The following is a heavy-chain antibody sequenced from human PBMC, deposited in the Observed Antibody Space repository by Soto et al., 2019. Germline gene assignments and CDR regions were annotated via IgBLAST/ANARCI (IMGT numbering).Heavy chain of an antibody. D-gene: IGHD1-26*01. CDR3: ARQIASYWDSFDY. V-gene: IGHV4-39*01. Sequence: SETLSLTCTVSGDSISSSSHYWGWIRQPPGKGLEWIGSIYYSGTTHYNPSLKSRVIITGDSPKNQFSLKVNSVTAADTAVYYCARQIASYWDSFDYWGQGALVTVSS. J-gene: IGHJ4*02. CDR2: IYYSGTT. CDR1: GDSISSSSHY.